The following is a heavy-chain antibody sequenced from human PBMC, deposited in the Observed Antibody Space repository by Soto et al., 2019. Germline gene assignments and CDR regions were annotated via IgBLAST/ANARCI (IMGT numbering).Heavy chain of an antibody. V-gene: IGHV4-39*01. CDR1: GGSISSSSYY. CDR2: IYYSGST. CDR3: ARQDTAMAMDYYYYGMDV. J-gene: IGHJ6*02. Sequence: SETLSLTCTVSGGSISSSSYYWGWIRQPPGKGLEWIGSIYYSGSTYYTPSFKSRVTISVDTSKNQFSLKLSSVTAADTAVYYCARQDTAMAMDYYYYGMDVWGQGTTVTVSS. D-gene: IGHD5-18*01.